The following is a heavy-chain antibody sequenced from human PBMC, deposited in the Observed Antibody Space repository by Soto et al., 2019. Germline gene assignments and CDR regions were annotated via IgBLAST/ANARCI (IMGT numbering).Heavy chain of an antibody. V-gene: IGHV4-59*11. CDR3: VRTLTSGRQDS. J-gene: IGHJ5*01. CDR2: IHYTGST. Sequence: QVQLKESGPGLVKPSETLSLTCTVSGGSISGHFWSWIRQSPGKGLEWIAYIHYTGSTNYNPSLKSRVTISLDTSKNQSSLKLTTVTAADTAVYYCVRTLTSGRQDSWGQGTLVTVAS. CDR1: GGSISGHF. D-gene: IGHD3-10*01.